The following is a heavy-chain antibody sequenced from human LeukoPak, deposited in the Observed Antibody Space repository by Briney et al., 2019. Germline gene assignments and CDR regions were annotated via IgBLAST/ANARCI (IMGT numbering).Heavy chain of an antibody. CDR2: IYYSGST. Sequence: SETLSLICTVSGGSISTYYWTWIRQPPGKGLEWMGYIYYSGSTNYNPSLKSRLTISVDTSKNQFSLKLNSVIAADTAAYYCARGARRDGYNFDYWGQGTLVTVS. V-gene: IGHV4-59*01. CDR1: GGSISTYY. D-gene: IGHD5-24*01. CDR3: ARGARRDGYNFDY. J-gene: IGHJ4*02.